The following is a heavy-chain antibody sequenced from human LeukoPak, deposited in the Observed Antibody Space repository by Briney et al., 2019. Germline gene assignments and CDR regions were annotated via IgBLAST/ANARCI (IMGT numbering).Heavy chain of an antibody. CDR2: INHSGST. V-gene: IGHV4-34*01. CDR1: GGSFSGYY. D-gene: IGHD2/OR15-2a*01. J-gene: IGHJ4*02. Sequence: SETLSLTCAVYGGSFSGYYWSWIRQPPGKGLEWIGEINHSGSTNYNPSLKSRVTISVDTSKNQFSLKLSSVTTADTAVYYCARGGLSEDYWGQGTLVTVSS. CDR3: ARGGLSEDY.